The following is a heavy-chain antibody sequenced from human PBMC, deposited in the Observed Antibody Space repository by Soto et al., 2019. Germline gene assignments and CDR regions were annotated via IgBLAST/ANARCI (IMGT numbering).Heavy chain of an antibody. CDR3: AKDGCPDGICYVRDHWFDP. Sequence: GSLRLSCAASGFTFSRFGMHWVRQAPGKGLEWVALISYDGGNQYYGESARGRFTITRDNSKNTVFGQMNSLREEDTAVYYCAKDGCPDGICYVRDHWFDPWGQGAQVTVSS. J-gene: IGHJ5*02. V-gene: IGHV3-30*18. CDR2: ISYDGGNQ. CDR1: GFTFSRFG. D-gene: IGHD2-8*01.